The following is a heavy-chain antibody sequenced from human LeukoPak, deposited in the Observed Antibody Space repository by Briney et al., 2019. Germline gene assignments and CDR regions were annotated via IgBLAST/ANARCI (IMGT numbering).Heavy chain of an antibody. V-gene: IGHV3-15*01. J-gene: IGHJ4*02. CDR3: TTSNRYGTTFDY. CDR1: GFTFSNAW. D-gene: IGHD4-17*01. Sequence: GRSLRLSCAASGFTFSNAWMSWVRQAPGKGLEWVGRIKSKTDGGTTDYAAPVKGRFTISRDDSKNTLYLQMNSLKTEDTAVYYCTTSNRYGTTFDYWGQGTLVTVSS. CDR2: IKSKTDGGTT.